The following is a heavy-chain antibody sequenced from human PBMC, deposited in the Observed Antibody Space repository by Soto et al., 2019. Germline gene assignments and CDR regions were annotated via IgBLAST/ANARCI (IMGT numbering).Heavy chain of an antibody. D-gene: IGHD6-13*01. CDR3: ARAAHSSSWAIPY. J-gene: IGHJ4*02. Sequence: QVQLQESGPGLVKPSQTLSLTCTVSGGSISSGGYYWSWIRQHPVKGLEWIGYIYYSGSTYYNPSLKGRVTISVDTSKNPFSLKLSSVTAADTAVYYCARAAHSSSWAIPYWGQGTLVTVSS. CDR1: GGSISSGGYY. CDR2: IYYSGST. V-gene: IGHV4-31*03.